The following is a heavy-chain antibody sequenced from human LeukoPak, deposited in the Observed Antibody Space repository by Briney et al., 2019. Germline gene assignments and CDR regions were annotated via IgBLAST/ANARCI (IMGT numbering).Heavy chain of an antibody. CDR1: GFTFSSLG. CDR3: ARDMYITLGYYGSGSPWVY. D-gene: IGHD3-10*01. V-gene: IGHV3-30*04. J-gene: IGHJ4*02. CDR2: ISYDGSNK. Sequence: GGSLRLSCSASGFTFSSLGMHWVRQAPGKGLEWVAVISYDGSNKYYADSVKGRFTISRDNSKNTLYLQMNSLRAEDTAVYYCARDMYITLGYYGSGSPWVYWGQGTLVTASS.